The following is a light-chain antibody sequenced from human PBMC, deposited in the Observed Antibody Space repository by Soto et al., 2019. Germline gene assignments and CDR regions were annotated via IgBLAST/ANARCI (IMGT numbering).Light chain of an antibody. J-gene: IGKJ1*01. CDR2: AAS. CDR3: QQTYSTPPT. CDR1: QSISTY. V-gene: IGKV1-39*01. Sequence: DIQMTQSPSSLSASVGDRVTITCRASQSISTYLNWYQQKAGLAPKLLIYAASSLQSGVPSRFSGCGSGTDFTLTISSLQPEDVATYYCQQTYSTPPTFGQGTKVEIK.